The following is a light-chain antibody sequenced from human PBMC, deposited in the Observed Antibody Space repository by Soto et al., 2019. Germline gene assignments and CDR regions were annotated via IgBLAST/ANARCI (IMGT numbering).Light chain of an antibody. Sequence: EIVMTQSPATLSVSPGERATLSCRASQTVGSNLAWYQQKPGQPPRLLIYDASIRATGVPARFSGSGSGTDFTLTINSLQSEDFAVYYCQHYVNWPLTFGGGTKVESK. CDR1: QTVGSN. CDR3: QHYVNWPLT. J-gene: IGKJ4*01. V-gene: IGKV3-15*01. CDR2: DAS.